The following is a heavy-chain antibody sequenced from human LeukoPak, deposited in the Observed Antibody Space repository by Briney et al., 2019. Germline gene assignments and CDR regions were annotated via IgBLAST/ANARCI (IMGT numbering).Heavy chain of an antibody. J-gene: IGHJ4*02. CDR1: GYSFTSYW. V-gene: IGHV5-51*01. CDR3: ARHPAYYGSGSYYIVPDY. CDR2: IYPGDSDT. D-gene: IGHD3-10*01. Sequence: GESLKISCKGSGYSFTSYWIGWVRQMPGKGLEWMGIIYPGDSDTRYSPSFQGQVTISADKSISTAYLQWSSLKASDTAMYYCARHPAYYGSGSYYIVPDYWGQGTLVTVSS.